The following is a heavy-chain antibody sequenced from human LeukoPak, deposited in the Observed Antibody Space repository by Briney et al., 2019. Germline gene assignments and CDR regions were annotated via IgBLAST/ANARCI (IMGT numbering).Heavy chain of an antibody. Sequence: GESLKISCRGSEYTFISYWIGWVRQMPGKGLEWMGNIYPGDSDTRYSPSFQRQVIISADKPISTAYLQWNSLKASDTAMYYCASCTDAYNGCYFDSWGQGTLVTVSS. CDR1: EYTFISYW. V-gene: IGHV5-51*04. CDR2: IYPGDSDT. CDR3: ASCTDAYNGCYFDS. D-gene: IGHD5-24*01. J-gene: IGHJ4*02.